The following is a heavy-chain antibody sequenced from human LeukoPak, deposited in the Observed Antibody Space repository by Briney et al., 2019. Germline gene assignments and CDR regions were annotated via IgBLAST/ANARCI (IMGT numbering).Heavy chain of an antibody. CDR3: ARGQQSYSSSSGAYNWFDP. Sequence: SETLSLTCTVSGGSISSYYWSWIRQPPGKGLEWIGYIYYSGSTNYNPSLKSRVTISVDTSKNQFSLKLSSVTAADTAVYYCARGQQSYSSSSGAYNWFDPWSQGTLVTVSS. V-gene: IGHV4-59*01. CDR1: GGSISSYY. J-gene: IGHJ5*02. D-gene: IGHD6-6*01. CDR2: IYYSGST.